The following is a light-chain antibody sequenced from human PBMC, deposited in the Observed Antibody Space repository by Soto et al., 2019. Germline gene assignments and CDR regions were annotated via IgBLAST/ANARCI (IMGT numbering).Light chain of an antibody. Sequence: QAVVTQPPSVSGAPGQRVTISCTGSSSNIGAGFDVHWYQQLPGTAPKLLIYGNTNRPSGVPDRFSGSKSGTSASLAITGLQVEDEADYYCQSYDSRSQWVFGGGTKLTVL. CDR2: GNT. CDR1: SSNIGAGFD. J-gene: IGLJ3*02. CDR3: QSYDSRSQWV. V-gene: IGLV1-40*01.